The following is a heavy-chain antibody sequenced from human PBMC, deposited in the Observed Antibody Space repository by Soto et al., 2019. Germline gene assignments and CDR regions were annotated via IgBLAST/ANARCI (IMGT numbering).Heavy chain of an antibody. J-gene: IGHJ4*02. V-gene: IGHV1-69*01. CDR1: GGTFSSYA. CDR3: ARGYGSSGYWFGSYFDS. CDR2: IIPIFGTA. Sequence: QVQLVQSGAEVKKPGSSVKVSCKASGGTFSSYAISWVRQAPGQGLEWMGGIIPIFGTANYAQKFQGRVTITADESTNTAYMELSSLRSEDTAVYYCARGYGSSGYWFGSYFDSGGQGTLVTVSS. D-gene: IGHD6-13*01.